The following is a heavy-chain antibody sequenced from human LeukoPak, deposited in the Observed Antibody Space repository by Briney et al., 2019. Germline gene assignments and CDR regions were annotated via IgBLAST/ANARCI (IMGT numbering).Heavy chain of an antibody. J-gene: IGHJ4*02. CDR2: ISGGGGST. CDR3: AKGGKWDVTPFDY. Sequence: GGSLRLSCAASGFTFTSYSMNWVRRAPGKGLEWVSTISGGGGSTYYADSVKGRFAISRDNSKNTLYLQVNSLRAEDTAVYYCAKGGKWDVTPFDYWGQGTLVTVSS. V-gene: IGHV3-23*01. D-gene: IGHD1-26*01. CDR1: GFTFTSYS.